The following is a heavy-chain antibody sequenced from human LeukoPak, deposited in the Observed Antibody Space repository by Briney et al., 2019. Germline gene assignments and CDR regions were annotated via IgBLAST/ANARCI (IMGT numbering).Heavy chain of an antibody. CDR2: IYYSGST. D-gene: IGHD6-13*01. CDR3: ARDGRIAVVPDY. Sequence: PSETVSLTCTVSGGSVSSGTYYWSGIRQPPGKGLEWIGYIYYSGSTNYNPSLKSRVTISLDTSKNQFSLKLSSVTAADTAVYYCARDGRIAVVPDYCGQRAILAVSS. V-gene: IGHV4-61*01. CDR1: GGSVSSGTYY. J-gene: IGHJ4*02.